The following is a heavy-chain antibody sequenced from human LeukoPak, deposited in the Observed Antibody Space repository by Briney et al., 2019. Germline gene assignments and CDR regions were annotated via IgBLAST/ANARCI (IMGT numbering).Heavy chain of an antibody. V-gene: IGHV3-21*01. Sequence: GGSLRLSCAASGFTFSSYSMNWVRQAPGKGLEWVSSISSSSSYTYYADSVKGRFTISRDNSKSTLYLQMNSLKAEDTAVYYCAKGARYSISSGILFGIHYLDVWGKGTTVTVSS. D-gene: IGHD6-6*01. CDR1: GFTFSSYS. J-gene: IGHJ6*03. CDR2: ISSSSSYT. CDR3: AKGARYSISSGILFGIHYLDV.